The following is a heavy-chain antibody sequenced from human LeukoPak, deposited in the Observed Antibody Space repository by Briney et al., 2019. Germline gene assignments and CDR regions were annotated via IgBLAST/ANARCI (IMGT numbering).Heavy chain of an antibody. J-gene: IGHJ6*02. V-gene: IGHV4-34*01. CDR3: ARVASKGGMDV. D-gene: IGHD5/OR15-5a*01. CDR1: GGSFSGYY. CDR2: INHSGST. Sequence: SETLSLTCAVYGGSFSGYYWSWIRQPPGKGLEWIGEINHSGSTDYNPSLKSRVTISLDRSNNQFSLRLSSVTAADTAVYYCARVASKGGMDVWGQGTTVTVS.